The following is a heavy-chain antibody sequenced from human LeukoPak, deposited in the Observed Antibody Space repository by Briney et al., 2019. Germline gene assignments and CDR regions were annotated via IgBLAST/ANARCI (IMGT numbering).Heavy chain of an antibody. V-gene: IGHV1-69*06. Sequence: SVQVSCKASVGTFSSYAISWLRQPPGQGLEWMGGIIHIFGTANYAQKFQGRVTITADKSTSTAYMELSSLRSEDTAVYYCARDSEYGLPLDYWGEGTLVTVSS. CDR3: ARDSEYGLPLDY. J-gene: IGHJ4*02. D-gene: IGHD3-10*01. CDR2: IIHIFGTA. CDR1: VGTFSSYA.